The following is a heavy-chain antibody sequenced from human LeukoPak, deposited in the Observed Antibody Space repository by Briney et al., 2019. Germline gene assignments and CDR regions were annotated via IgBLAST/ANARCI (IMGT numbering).Heavy chain of an antibody. D-gene: IGHD4-23*01. CDR3: ARDSRNPRTNGGY. V-gene: IGHV3-30-3*01. J-gene: IGHJ4*02. CDR1: GFTFSSYA. Sequence: GGSLRLSCAASGFTFSSYAMHWVRQAPGKGLEWVAVISYDGSNKYYADSVKGRFTISRDNAKNTLYLQMNSLRAEDTAVYYCARDSRNPRTNGGYWGQGTLVTVSS. CDR2: ISYDGSNK.